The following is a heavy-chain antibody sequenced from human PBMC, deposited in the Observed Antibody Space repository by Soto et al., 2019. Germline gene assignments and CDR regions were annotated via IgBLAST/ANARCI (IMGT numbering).Heavy chain of an antibody. CDR1: GFTFSSYA. CDR3: AKDRTRRATISIDY. V-gene: IGHV3-23*01. Sequence: EVQLLESGGGLVQPWGSLSRSCAASGFTFSSYAMSWVRQAPGKGLEWVSGISGSGVSTYYADSVKGRFTISRDNAKGTLYLQMNSLRAEATAVYYCAKDRTRRATISIDYRGQGTLVTVS. D-gene: IGHD1-1*01. J-gene: IGHJ4*02. CDR2: ISGSGVST.